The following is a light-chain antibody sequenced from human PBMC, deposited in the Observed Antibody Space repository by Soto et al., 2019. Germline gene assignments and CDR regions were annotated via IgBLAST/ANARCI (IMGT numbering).Light chain of an antibody. CDR3: QQYFSSPQT. Sequence: DIVMTQSPDSLAVSLGERATINCKSSQSVLYSSNNKNYLAWYQQKPGQPPKLLIYWASTRESGVPDRFSGSGSGTVFTLTISTLQAEDVAVYHCQQYFSSPQTFGQGTKVEIK. J-gene: IGKJ1*01. CDR1: QSVLYSSNNKNY. V-gene: IGKV4-1*01. CDR2: WAS.